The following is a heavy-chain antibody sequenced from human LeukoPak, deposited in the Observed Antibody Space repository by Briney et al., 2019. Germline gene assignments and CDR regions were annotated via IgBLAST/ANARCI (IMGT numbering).Heavy chain of an antibody. Sequence: PGGSLRLSCAASGFTVTSNSMNWFRQAPGKGLEWVSVISTGDEIHYAESVRGRFTISRDSSNNTLSLHMNSLRVEDTAIYYCATSQGPGNHWFDPWGQGTLVTVSS. CDR2: ISTGDEI. CDR3: ATSQGPGNHWFDP. J-gene: IGHJ5*02. V-gene: IGHV3-53*01. CDR1: GFTVTSNS.